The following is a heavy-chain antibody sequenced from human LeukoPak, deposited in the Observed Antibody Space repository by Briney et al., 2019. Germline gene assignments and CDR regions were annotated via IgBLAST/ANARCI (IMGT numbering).Heavy chain of an antibody. CDR1: GYTFTSYA. V-gene: IGHV7-4-1*02. D-gene: IGHD3-22*01. CDR3: ARVESSGYYHRLGY. J-gene: IGHJ4*02. Sequence: ASVKVSCKASGYTFTSYAMNWVRQAPGQGLEWMGWINTNTGNPTYAQGFTGRFVFSLDTSVSTAYLQISSLKAEDTAVYYCARVESSGYYHRLGYWGQGTLVTVSS. CDR2: INTNTGNP.